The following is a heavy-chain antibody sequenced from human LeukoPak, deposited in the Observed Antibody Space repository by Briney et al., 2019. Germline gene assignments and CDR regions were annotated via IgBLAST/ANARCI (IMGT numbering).Heavy chain of an antibody. V-gene: IGHV3-23*01. CDR1: GFTFTNYA. J-gene: IGHJ4*02. CDR2: INAGGGGA. CDR3: AKVGFGGQTNN. D-gene: IGHD4-23*01. Sequence: GGSLRLSCAASGFTFTNYAMNWVRQAPGKGLEWVSFINAGGGGADYADSVKGRFTISRDNSKMYRQMDNLRAEDTAVYYCAKVGFGGQTNNWGQGTLVTVSS.